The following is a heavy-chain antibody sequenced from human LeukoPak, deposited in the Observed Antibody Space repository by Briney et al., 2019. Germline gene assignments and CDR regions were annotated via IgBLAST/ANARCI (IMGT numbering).Heavy chain of an antibody. Sequence: GASVKVSCKASGYTFTTYDINWVRQATGQGLEWMGWMNPNSGNTGYAQKFQGRVTMTRNTSISTAYMELRSLRSEDTAVYYRARGPNKSDGGNSGSAWFDPWGQGTLVTVSS. CDR2: MNPNSGNT. D-gene: IGHD4-23*01. CDR1: GYTFTTYD. V-gene: IGHV1-8*01. CDR3: ARGPNKSDGGNSGSAWFDP. J-gene: IGHJ5*02.